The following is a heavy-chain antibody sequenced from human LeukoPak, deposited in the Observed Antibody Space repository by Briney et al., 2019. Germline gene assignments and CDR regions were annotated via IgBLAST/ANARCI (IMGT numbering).Heavy chain of an antibody. CDR1: EFSVGSNY. CDR3: AREHDLWHEGGNWFDA. J-gene: IGHJ5*02. CDR2: IYSGGST. D-gene: IGHD3-3*01. V-gene: IGHV3-53*01. Sequence: GGSLRLSCAASEFSVGSNYMTWVRQAPGKGLEWVSLIYSGGSTYYADSVKGRFTVSRDNSKNTLYLQLSSLRAEDTAVYYCAREHDLWHEGGNWFDAWGQGTLVTVSS.